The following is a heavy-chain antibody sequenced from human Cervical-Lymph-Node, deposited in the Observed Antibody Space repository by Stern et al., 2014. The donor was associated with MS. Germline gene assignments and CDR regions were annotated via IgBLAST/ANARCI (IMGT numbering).Heavy chain of an antibody. V-gene: IGHV4-59*01. J-gene: IGHJ4*02. CDR3: ARDRGGAADY. D-gene: IGHD1-26*01. CDR2: IYYSGST. CDR1: GGSISSYY. Sequence: QVQLVESGPGLVKPSEPLSLTCTVSGGSISSYYWSWIRQPPGKGLEWIGYIYYSGSTNYNPSLKSRVTISVDTSKNQFSLKLSSVTAADTAVYYCARDRGGAADYWGQGTLVTVSS.